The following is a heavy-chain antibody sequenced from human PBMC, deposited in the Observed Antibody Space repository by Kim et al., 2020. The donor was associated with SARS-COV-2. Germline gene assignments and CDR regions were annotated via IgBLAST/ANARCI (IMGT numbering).Heavy chain of an antibody. CDR2: IKSKTDGGTT. J-gene: IGHJ3*01. V-gene: IGHV3-15*01. Sequence: GGSLRLSCAASGFTFSNAWMSWVRQAPGKGLEWVGRIKSKTDGGTTDYAAPVKGRFTISRDDSKNTLYLQMNSLKTEDTAVYYCTTDLYSSSWYGEGAFDFWGQGTMVTVSS. D-gene: IGHD6-13*01. CDR3: TTDLYSSSWYGEGAFDF. CDR1: GFTFSNAW.